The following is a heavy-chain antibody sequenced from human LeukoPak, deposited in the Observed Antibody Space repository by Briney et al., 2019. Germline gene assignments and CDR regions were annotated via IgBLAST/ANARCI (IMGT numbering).Heavy chain of an antibody. Sequence: SETLSLTCTVSGYSISSGYFWGWIRQPPGKGLEWIGSIYHSGTTYYNPSLKSRVTISVDTSKNQFSLKLSSVTAADTAVYYCARRGSGWENDYWGQGTLVTVSS. D-gene: IGHD6-19*01. CDR3: ARRGSGWENDY. J-gene: IGHJ4*02. CDR2: IYHSGTT. CDR1: GYSISSGYF. V-gene: IGHV4-38-2*02.